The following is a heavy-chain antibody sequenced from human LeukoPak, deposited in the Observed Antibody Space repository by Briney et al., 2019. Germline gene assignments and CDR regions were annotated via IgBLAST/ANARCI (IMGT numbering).Heavy chain of an antibody. CDR2: ISSSGSDI. CDR1: GFTVSSNY. CDR3: AELGITMIGGV. J-gene: IGHJ6*04. V-gene: IGHV3-11*04. Sequence: GGSLRLSCAASGFTVSSNYMSWVRQAPGKGLEWVSYISSSGSDIYYADSVKGRFTISRDNAKNSLYLHMNSLRAEDTAVYYCAELGITMIGGVWGKGTTVTISS. D-gene: IGHD3-10*02.